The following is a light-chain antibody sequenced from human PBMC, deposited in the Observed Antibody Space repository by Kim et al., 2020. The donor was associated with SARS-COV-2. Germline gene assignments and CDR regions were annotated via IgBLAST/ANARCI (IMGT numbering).Light chain of an antibody. J-gene: IGKJ1*01. V-gene: IGKV1-5*03. CDR3: QQYDVHPET. CDR2: KAC. Sequence: ASVVDRITISRRTSQSIHIWLAWCKLKPGKAPRVHMYKACTFESGVPSRIRGSGSGTEFTLTISSLKPDDFATCYCQQYDVHPETFGQGTKVDIK. CDR1: QSIHIW.